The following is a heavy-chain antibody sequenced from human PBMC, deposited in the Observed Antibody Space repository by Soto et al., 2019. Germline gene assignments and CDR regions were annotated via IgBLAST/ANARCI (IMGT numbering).Heavy chain of an antibody. CDR2: MNPNSGNT. D-gene: IGHD6-13*01. CDR3: ARERSAAGTGWFDP. CDR1: GYTFTSYD. V-gene: IGHV1-8*01. J-gene: IGHJ5*02. Sequence: QVQLVQSGAEVKKPGASVKVSCKASGYTFTSYDINWVRQATGQGLEWVGWMNPNSGNTGYAQKFQGRVTMTRNTSISTAYMELSSLRSEDTAVYYCARERSAAGTGWFDPWGQGTLVTVSS.